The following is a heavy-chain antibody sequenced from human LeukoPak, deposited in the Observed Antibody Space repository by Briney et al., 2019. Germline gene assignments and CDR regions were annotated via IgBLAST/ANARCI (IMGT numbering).Heavy chain of an antibody. CDR3: ARHTGYFLGASTYSDAFDI. V-gene: IGHV4-59*11. CDR2: GYHTGST. CDR1: GGSISSHY. D-gene: IGHD4/OR15-4a*01. J-gene: IGHJ3*02. Sequence: PSETLSLTCTVSGGSISSHYWSWIRQPPGKGLEWIGYGYHTGSTNYTPSLRGRVSMSLDTSTSQFSLKLTSVTAADTAVYYCARHTGYFLGASTYSDAFDIWGQGTMVIVSS.